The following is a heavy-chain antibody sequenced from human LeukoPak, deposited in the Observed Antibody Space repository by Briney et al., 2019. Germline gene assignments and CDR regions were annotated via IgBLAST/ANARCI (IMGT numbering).Heavy chain of an antibody. V-gene: IGHV3-7*01. J-gene: IGHJ5*02. CDR2: IKQDGSEK. CDR1: GFTFSSYW. D-gene: IGHD2-15*01. CDR3: ARVMVAATNWFDP. Sequence: GGSLRLSCAASGFTFSSYWMSWVRQAPGKGLEWVANIKQDGSEKYYVDSVEGRFTISRDNAKNSLYLQMNSLRAEDTAVYYCARVMVAATNWFDPWGQGTLVTVSS.